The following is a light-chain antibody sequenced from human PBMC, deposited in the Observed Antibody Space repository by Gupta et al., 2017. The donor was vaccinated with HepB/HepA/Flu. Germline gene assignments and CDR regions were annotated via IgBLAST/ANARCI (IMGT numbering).Light chain of an antibody. CDR1: QSVSSTY. J-gene: IGKJ2*04. Sequence: EIVLTLSPGTLSLSPGERATLSCRASQSVSSTYLAWYQQKPGQAPRLLIYGASSRATGIPDRFSDSGSGRDFTLTISRLDPEDIAVYYCQQSGSSPCSFGQGTKLEIK. CDR3: QQSGSSPCS. CDR2: GAS. V-gene: IGKV3-20*01.